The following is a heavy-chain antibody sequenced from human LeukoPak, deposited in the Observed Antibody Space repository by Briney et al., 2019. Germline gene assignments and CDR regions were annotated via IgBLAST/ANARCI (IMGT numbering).Heavy chain of an antibody. Sequence: GGSLRLSCAASGFTFSSYGMHWVRQAPGKGLEWVAVIWYDGSNKYYADSVKGRFTISRDNSKNTLYLQMNSLRAEDTAVYYCARVWAHYCSGGSCPFDYWGQGTLVTVSS. V-gene: IGHV3-33*01. D-gene: IGHD2-15*01. J-gene: IGHJ4*02. CDR1: GFTFSSYG. CDR2: IWYDGSNK. CDR3: ARVWAHYCSGGSCPFDY.